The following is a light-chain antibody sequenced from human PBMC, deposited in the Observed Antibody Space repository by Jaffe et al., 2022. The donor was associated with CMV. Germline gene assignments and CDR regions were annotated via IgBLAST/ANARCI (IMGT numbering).Light chain of an antibody. J-gene: IGLJ3*02. CDR2: LNSDGTY. CDR1: SGHSANT. V-gene: IGLV4-69*01. Sequence: QLALTQSPSASASLGASVRLSCTLSSGHSANTIVWHQQQPGKGPRYLMKLNSDGTYTKGDGIPDRFSGSSSGAERHLTISSLLSEDEADYYCQTWGTGVWVFGGGTKLTVL. CDR3: QTWGTGVWV.